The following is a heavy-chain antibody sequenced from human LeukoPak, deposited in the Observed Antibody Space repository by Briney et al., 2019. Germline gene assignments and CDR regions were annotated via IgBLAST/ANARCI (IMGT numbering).Heavy chain of an antibody. Sequence: PSETLSLTCAVSGGSISSSNWWSWVRQPPGQGLEWIGEIYHSGSTNYNPSLKSRVTISVDTSKNQFSLKLNSVTAADTAVYYCARDHSSSSEDYWGQGTLVTVSS. J-gene: IGHJ4*02. CDR2: IYHSGST. D-gene: IGHD6-13*01. V-gene: IGHV4-4*02. CDR1: GGSISSSNW. CDR3: ARDHSSSSEDY.